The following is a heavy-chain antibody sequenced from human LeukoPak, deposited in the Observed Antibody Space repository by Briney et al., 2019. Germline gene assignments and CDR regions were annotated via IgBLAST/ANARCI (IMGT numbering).Heavy chain of an antibody. D-gene: IGHD3-3*01. CDR1: GYTLTELS. CDR3: AWGRDFWSGKYYFDY. V-gene: IGHV1-69*05. J-gene: IGHJ4*02. CDR2: IIPIFGTA. Sequence: GASVKVSCKVSGYTLTELSMHWVRQAPGQGLEWMGGIIPIFGTANYAQKFQGRVTITTDESTSTAYMELSSLRSEDTAVYYCAWGRDFWSGKYYFDYWGQGTLVTVSS.